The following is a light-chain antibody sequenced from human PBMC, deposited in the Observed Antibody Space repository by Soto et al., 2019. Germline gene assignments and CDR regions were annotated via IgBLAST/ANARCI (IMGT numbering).Light chain of an antibody. CDR2: KAS. V-gene: IGKV1-5*03. CDR3: QQYNSYSVT. CDR1: QSISSW. J-gene: IGKJ1*01. Sequence: DIQMTQSPSTLSASVGGRVTITCRASQSISSWLAWYQQKPGKAPKLLIYKASSLESGVPSRFSGSGSGTEFTLTISSLQPDDFATYYCQQYNSYSVTFGQGTKVEIK.